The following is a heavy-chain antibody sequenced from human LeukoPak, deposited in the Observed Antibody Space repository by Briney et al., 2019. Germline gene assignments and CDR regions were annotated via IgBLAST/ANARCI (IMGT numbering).Heavy chain of an antibody. CDR3: AKVAISMVRGVNYYMDV. J-gene: IGHJ6*03. Sequence: GGSLRLSCAASGFTFSSYAMHWVRQAPGKGLEWVAVISYDGSNKYYADSVKGRFTISRDNSKNTLYLQMNSLRAEDTAVYYCAKVAISMVRGVNYYMDVWGKGTTVTISS. V-gene: IGHV3-30*04. CDR1: GFTFSSYA. D-gene: IGHD3-10*01. CDR2: ISYDGSNK.